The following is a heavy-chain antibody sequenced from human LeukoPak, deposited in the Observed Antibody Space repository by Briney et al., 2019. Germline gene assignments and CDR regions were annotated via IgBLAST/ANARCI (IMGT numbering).Heavy chain of an antibody. CDR1: GYTLTELS. CDR2: FDPEDGET. Sequence: GASVKVSCKVSGYTLTELSMHWVRQAPGKGGEWMGGFDPEDGETIYAQKFQGRVTMTEDTSTHTAYMELSSLRSDHMAVYYCATFKRGHILAFHYWPQGPLVTVPS. D-gene: IGHD5-12*01. CDR3: ATFKRGHILAFHY. J-gene: IGHJ4*02. V-gene: IGHV1-24*01.